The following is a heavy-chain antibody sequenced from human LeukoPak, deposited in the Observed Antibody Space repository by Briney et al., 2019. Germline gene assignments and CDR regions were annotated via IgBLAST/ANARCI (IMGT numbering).Heavy chain of an antibody. CDR3: ARAGTSGYFYPNEYFNH. CDR1: GFTFSSYE. J-gene: IGHJ1*01. Sequence: GGSLRLSCAASGFTFSSYEMNWVRQAPGKGLEWVSYISSGSGAFYYADSVKGRFTISRDNAKSSLYLQMNSLQVDDSAVYYCARAGTSGYFYPNEYFNHWGPGTHVVVSS. CDR2: ISSGSGAF. D-gene: IGHD3-22*01. V-gene: IGHV3-48*03.